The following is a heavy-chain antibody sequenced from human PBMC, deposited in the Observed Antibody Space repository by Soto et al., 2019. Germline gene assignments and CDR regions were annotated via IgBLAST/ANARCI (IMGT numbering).Heavy chain of an antibody. D-gene: IGHD3-3*01. CDR1: GGSITDNY. V-gene: IGHV4-59*01. Sequence: QVQLQQSGPGLLKPSETLSLTCSVSGGSITDNYWTWIRQSPGKGLEWVGYIYYTGITNYNPSLKGRVTISLDRSKNQFSLKLDSVTAADTAVYYCARALDYDFWGGRNWFDPWGQGTLVTVSS. CDR2: IYYTGIT. J-gene: IGHJ5*02. CDR3: ARALDYDFWGGRNWFDP.